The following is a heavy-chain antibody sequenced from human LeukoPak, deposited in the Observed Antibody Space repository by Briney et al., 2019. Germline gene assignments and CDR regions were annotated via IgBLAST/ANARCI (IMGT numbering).Heavy chain of an antibody. Sequence: SVKVSCKASGYTFTSYDINWVRQATGQGLEWMGWMNPNSGNTGYAQKFQGRVTMTRNTSMSTAYMELSSLRSEDTAVYYCARYYYDSSGYYRLAHDAFDIWGQGTMVTVSS. CDR3: ARYYYDSSGYYRLAHDAFDI. D-gene: IGHD3-22*01. J-gene: IGHJ3*02. CDR2: MNPNSGNT. CDR1: GYTFTSYD. V-gene: IGHV1-8*01.